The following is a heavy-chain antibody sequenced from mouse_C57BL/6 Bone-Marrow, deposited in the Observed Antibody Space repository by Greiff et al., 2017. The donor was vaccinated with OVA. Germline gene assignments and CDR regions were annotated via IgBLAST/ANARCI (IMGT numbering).Heavy chain of an antibody. V-gene: IGHV1-53*01. D-gene: IGHD1-1*01. CDR1: GYTFTSYW. CDR2: INPSNGGT. J-gene: IGHJ1*03. CDR3: ARRTTVVADWYFDV. Sequence: QVQLQQPGTELVKPGASVKLSCKASGYTFTSYWMHWVKQRPGQGLEWIGNINPSNGGTNYNEKLKSKATLTVDKSSSTAYMQLSSLTSEDSAVYYCARRTTVVADWYFDVWGTGTTVTVSS.